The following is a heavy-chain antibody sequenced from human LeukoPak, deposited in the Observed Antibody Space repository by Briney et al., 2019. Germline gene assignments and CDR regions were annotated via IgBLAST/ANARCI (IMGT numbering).Heavy chain of an antibody. D-gene: IGHD3-22*01. CDR3: AKMRGDVYDSSGYYFDY. CDR2: ISWNSGSI. Sequence: GGSLRLSCAASGFTFDDYAMHWVRQAPGKGLEWVSGISWNSGSIGYADSVKGRFTISRDNAKNSLYLQMNSLRAEDTALYYCAKMRGDVYDSSGYYFDYWGQGTLVTVSS. CDR1: GFTFDDYA. V-gene: IGHV3-9*01. J-gene: IGHJ4*02.